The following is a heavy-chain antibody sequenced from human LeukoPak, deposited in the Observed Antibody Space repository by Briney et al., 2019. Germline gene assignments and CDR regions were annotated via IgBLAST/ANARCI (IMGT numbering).Heavy chain of an antibody. CDR1: GGSISSYY. J-gene: IGHJ3*02. D-gene: IGHD3-3*01. CDR2: IYYSGST. Sequence: SETLSLTCTVSGGSISSYYWSWIRQPPGKGLEWIGYIYYSGSTNYNPSLKSRVTISVDTSKNQFSLKLSSVTAADTAVYYCAREKLRFLEGAFDIWGQGIMVTVSS. V-gene: IGHV4-59*01. CDR3: AREKLRFLEGAFDI.